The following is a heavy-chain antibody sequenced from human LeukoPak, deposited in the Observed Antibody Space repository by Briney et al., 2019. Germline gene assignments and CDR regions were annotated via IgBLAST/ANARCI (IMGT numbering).Heavy chain of an antibody. V-gene: IGHV3-15*01. J-gene: IGHJ4*02. CDR1: GLTFSNAW. CDR3: TTDFYDSSGYRN. CDR2: IKTKTDGGTT. D-gene: IGHD3-22*01. Sequence: PGGSLRLSCAASGLTFSNAWMNWVRQAPGKGLEWVGRIKTKTDGGTTDYAAAVKGRFTISRDDSENTLYLQMNSLKTEDTAVYYCTTDFYDSSGYRNWGQGTLVTVSS.